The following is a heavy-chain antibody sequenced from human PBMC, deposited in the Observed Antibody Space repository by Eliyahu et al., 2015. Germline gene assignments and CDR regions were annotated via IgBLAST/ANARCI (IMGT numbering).Heavy chain of an antibody. D-gene: IGHD3-22*01. CDR3: AKDYDSSGYPSLGIDY. CDR1: GFTFSSYA. CDR2: ISGSGGST. J-gene: IGHJ4*02. Sequence: EVQLVESGGGLVQPGGSLRLSCAAXGFTFSSYAMSWVRQAPGKGLEWVSAISGSGGSTYYADSVKGRFTISRDNSKNTLYLQMNSLRAEDTAVYYCAKDYDSSGYPSLGIDYWGQGTLVTVSS. V-gene: IGHV3-23*04.